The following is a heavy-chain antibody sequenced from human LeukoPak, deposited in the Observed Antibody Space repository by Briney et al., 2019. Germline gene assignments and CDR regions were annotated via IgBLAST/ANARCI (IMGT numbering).Heavy chain of an antibody. V-gene: IGHV1-69*13. CDR2: IIPIFGTA. CDR1: GGTFSSYA. D-gene: IGHD2-2*01. J-gene: IGHJ3*02. Sequence: ASVKVSCTASGGTFSSYAISWVRQAPGQGLEWMGGIIPIFGTANYAQKFQGRVTITADESTSTAYMELSSLRSEDTAVYYCARRGAIVVVPAAMQSSGAFDIWGQGTMVTVSS. CDR3: ARRGAIVVVPAAMQSSGAFDI.